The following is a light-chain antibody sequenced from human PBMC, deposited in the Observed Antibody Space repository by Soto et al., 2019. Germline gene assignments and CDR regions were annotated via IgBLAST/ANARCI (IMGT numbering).Light chain of an antibody. CDR2: EVN. CDR1: SSDIGGYNS. Sequence: QSALTQPPSASGSPGQSVTISCTGTSSDIGGYNSVSWYQQHPGKAPKLMIYEVNKRPLGVPERFSGSKSGNTASLTVSGLQADDEDDYYCISSAGTNSFVLFGGGTQLTVL. V-gene: IGLV2-8*01. J-gene: IGLJ3*02. CDR3: ISSAGTNSFVL.